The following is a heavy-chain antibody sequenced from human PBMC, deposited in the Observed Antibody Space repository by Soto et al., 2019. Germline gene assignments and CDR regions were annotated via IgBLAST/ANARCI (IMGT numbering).Heavy chain of an antibody. CDR2: INPSGGST. J-gene: IGHJ6*02. CDR3: AGGGYCGDDYYGMDV. V-gene: IGHV1-46*01. CDR1: GYTFTSSY. D-gene: IGHD5-12*01. Sequence: ASVKVSCKASGYTFTSSYRHWVRHAPEQGLEWMGIINPSGGSTSYAQKFQGRVTMTRDTSTSTVYMEVRSLRSEETAVYFCAGGGYCGDDYYGMDVWGQGTTVTVSS.